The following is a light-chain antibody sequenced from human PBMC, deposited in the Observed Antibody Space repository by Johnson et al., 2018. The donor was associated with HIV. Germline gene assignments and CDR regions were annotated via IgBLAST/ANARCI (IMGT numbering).Light chain of an antibody. CDR1: SSNIGNNY. J-gene: IGLJ1*01. CDR2: DNN. Sequence: QSVLTQPPSMSAAPGQRVTISCSGSSSNIGNNYVSWYQQVPGAAPKLLIYDNNKRPSGIPDRFSGSKSRTSATLGITGLQTGDEADYYCGTWDSSLSAFYVFGTGTKVTVL. CDR3: GTWDSSLSAFYV. V-gene: IGLV1-51*01.